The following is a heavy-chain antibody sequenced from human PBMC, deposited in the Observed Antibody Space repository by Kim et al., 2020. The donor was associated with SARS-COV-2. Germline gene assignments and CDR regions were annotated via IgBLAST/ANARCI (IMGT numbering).Heavy chain of an antibody. CDR3: ASLGLGSYHPMIVDDY. CDR1: GFTFSSYS. J-gene: IGHJ4*02. V-gene: IGHV3-21*01. D-gene: IGHD3-22*01. Sequence: GGSLRLSCAASGFTFSSYSMNWVRQAPGKGLEWVSSISSSSSYIYYADSVKGRFTISRDNAKNSLYLQMNSLRAEDTAVYYCASLGLGSYHPMIVDDYWGQGTLVTVSS. CDR2: ISSSSSYI.